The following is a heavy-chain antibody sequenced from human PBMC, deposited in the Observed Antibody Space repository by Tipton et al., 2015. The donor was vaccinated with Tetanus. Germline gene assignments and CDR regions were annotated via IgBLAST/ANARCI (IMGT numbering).Heavy chain of an antibody. Sequence: SLRLSCAASGLSLSRDTMNWVRQAPGKGLEWISYISVSGATIFYADSVKGRFTISRDNSKNSLYLQMNSLRDEDTAVYYCARVGYSYYYMDVWGKGTTVTVSS. J-gene: IGHJ6*03. V-gene: IGHV3-48*02. D-gene: IGHD3-22*01. CDR2: ISVSGATI. CDR3: ARVGYSYYYMDV. CDR1: GLSLSRDT.